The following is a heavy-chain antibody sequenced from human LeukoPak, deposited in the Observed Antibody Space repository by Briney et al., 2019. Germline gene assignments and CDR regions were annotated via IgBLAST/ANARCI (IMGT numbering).Heavy chain of an antibody. D-gene: IGHD3-9*01. CDR3: ARHGEGGLRYHDY. Sequence: PSETLSLTCTVSGGSISWTSYDWGWIRQPPGKGLEWIGSIDNSGTAYYNSSLKSRGTMSVDTSKNQFSLKLSSVTAADTAVYYCARHGEGGLRYHDYWGQGTLVTVSS. CDR2: IDNSGTA. J-gene: IGHJ4*02. V-gene: IGHV4-39*01. CDR1: GGSISWTSYD.